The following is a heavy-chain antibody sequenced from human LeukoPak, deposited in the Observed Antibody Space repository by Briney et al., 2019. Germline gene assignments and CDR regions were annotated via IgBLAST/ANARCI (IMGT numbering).Heavy chain of an antibody. CDR1: GYSISSGYY. V-gene: IGHV4-38-2*02. D-gene: IGHD3-9*01. CDR3: ASTYYDILTGYSYFDY. CDR2: IYHSGST. J-gene: IGHJ4*02. Sequence: SETLSLTCTVSGYSISSGYYWGWIRQPPGKGLEWIGSIYHSGSTYYNPSLKSRVTISVDTSKNQFSLKLSSVTAADTAVYYCASTYYDILTGYSYFDYWGQGTLVTVSS.